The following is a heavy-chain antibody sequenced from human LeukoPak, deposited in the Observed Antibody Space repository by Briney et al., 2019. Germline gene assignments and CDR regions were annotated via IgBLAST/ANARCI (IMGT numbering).Heavy chain of an antibody. CDR2: IRSKANDHAT. V-gene: IGHV3-73*01. J-gene: IGHJ4*02. CDR1: GFTFSGSA. CDR3: TRRLMTTVNDY. Sequence: PGGSLRLSCAASGFTFSGSAMHWVRQSPGKGREWVGRIRSKANDHATAYAESVRGRFTLSRDDSKNTAYLQMNSLKTEDTAVYYCTRRLMTTVNDYWGQGTLVTVSS. D-gene: IGHD4-17*01.